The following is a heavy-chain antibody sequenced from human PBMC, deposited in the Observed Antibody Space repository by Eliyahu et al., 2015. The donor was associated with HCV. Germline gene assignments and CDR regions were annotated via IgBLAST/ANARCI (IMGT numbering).Heavy chain of an antibody. CDR1: GYTFTGYY. CDR3: ATLHMTQPHYYYYGMDV. CDR2: INPNSGGT. D-gene: IGHD1-14*01. Sequence: QVQLVQSGAXVKKPGASVKVSXKASGYTFTGYYMHWVRQAXGQGLXWMGWINPNSGGTNYAQKFQGRVTMTRDTSISTAYMELSRLRSDDTAVYYCATLHMTQPHYYYYGMDVWGQGTTVTVSS. J-gene: IGHJ6*02. V-gene: IGHV1-2*02.